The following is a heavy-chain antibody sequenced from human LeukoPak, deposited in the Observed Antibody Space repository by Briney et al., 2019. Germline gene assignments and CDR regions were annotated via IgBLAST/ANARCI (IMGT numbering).Heavy chain of an antibody. CDR3: ARVAPPPMVRGVVFVWFDP. CDR2: ISAYNGNT. CDR1: GYTFTSYG. J-gene: IGHJ5*02. V-gene: IGHV1-18*01. D-gene: IGHD3-10*01. Sequence: GASLKVSCKASGYTFTSYGISWVRQAPGQGLEWMGWISAYNGNTNYAQKLQGRVTMTTDTSTSTAYMELRSLRSDDTAVYYCARVAPPPMVRGVVFVWFDPWGQGTLVTVSS.